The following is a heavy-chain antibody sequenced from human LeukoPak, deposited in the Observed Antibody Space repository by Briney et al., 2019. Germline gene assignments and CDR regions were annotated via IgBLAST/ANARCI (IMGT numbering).Heavy chain of an antibody. Sequence: SETLSLTCTVSGGSISSYYWSWIRQPPGKGLEWIGYIYYSGSTNYNPSLKSRVTISVDTSKNQFSLKLSSVTAADTAVYYCARDLRYFAQEAFDIWGQGTMVTVSS. CDR2: IYYSGST. CDR3: ARDLRYFAQEAFDI. J-gene: IGHJ3*02. D-gene: IGHD3-9*01. CDR1: GGSISSYY. V-gene: IGHV4-59*01.